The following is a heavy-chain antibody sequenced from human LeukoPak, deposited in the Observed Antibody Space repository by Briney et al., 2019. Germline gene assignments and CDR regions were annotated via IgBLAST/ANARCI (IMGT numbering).Heavy chain of an antibody. CDR3: ASNIVVVPAAREDYYYYMDV. Sequence: PSETLSLTCTVSGGSISSYYWSWIRQPAGKGLEWIGRIYTSGSTNYNPSLKSRVTMSVDTSKNQFSPKLSSVTAADTAVYYCASNIVVVPAAREDYYYYMDVWGKGTTVTVSS. D-gene: IGHD2-2*01. CDR2: IYTSGST. CDR1: GGSISSYY. J-gene: IGHJ6*03. V-gene: IGHV4-4*07.